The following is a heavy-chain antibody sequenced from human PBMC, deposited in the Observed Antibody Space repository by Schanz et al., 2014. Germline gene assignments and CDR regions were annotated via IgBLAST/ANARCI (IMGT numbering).Heavy chain of an antibody. CDR1: GVTFSSYA. V-gene: IGHV3-21*01. CDR3: VPMSIAAQ. D-gene: IGHD6-6*01. J-gene: IGHJ4*02. CDR2: IRSDNNYI. Sequence: EVQLLESGGGFVQPGGSLRLSCVASGVTFSSYAMSWVRQASGKGLEWVSYIRSDNNYIYYADSVKGRFTISRDNAKNSLFLQMNSLTAEDTAVYYCVPMSIAAQWGQGTLVTVSS.